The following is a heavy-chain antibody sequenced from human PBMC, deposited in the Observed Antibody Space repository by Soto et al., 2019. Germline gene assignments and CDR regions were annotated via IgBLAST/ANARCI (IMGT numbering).Heavy chain of an antibody. J-gene: IGHJ4*02. D-gene: IGHD3-22*01. CDR2: IYHSGST. V-gene: IGHV4-38-2*01. Sequence: SETLSLTRAVSGYSISSGYYWGWIRQPPGKGLEWIGSIYHSGSTYYNPSLKSRVTISVDTSKNQFSLKLSSVTAADTAVYYCARVNVDYYDSSGYYYWGQGTLVTVSS. CDR1: GYSISSGYY. CDR3: ARVNVDYYDSSGYYY.